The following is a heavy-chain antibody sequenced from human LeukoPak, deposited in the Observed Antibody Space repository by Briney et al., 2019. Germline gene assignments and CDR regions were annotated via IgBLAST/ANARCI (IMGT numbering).Heavy chain of an antibody. CDR3: LASGGY. CDR1: GFTFSNYW. V-gene: IGHV3-74*01. Sequence: GGSLRLSCAASGFTFSNYWMHWVRQVPGKGLVWVSRINSDGISRSYADSVKGRFTISRDDAKNSLYLQMNSLRVEDTAVYYCLASGGYWGQGTPVTVPS. D-gene: IGHD6-25*01. J-gene: IGHJ4*02. CDR2: INSDGISR.